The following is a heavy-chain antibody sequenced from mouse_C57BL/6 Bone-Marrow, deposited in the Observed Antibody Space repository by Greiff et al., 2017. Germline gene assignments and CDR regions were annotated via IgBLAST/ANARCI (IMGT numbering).Heavy chain of an antibody. Sequence: EVQRVESGGGLVKPGGSLKLSCAASGFTFSSYAMSWVRQTPVKRLEWVATISDGGSYTYYPDNVKGRFTISRDNAKNNLYLQMSHLKSEDTAMYYCARDNYWYFDVWGTGTTVTVSS. CDR2: ISDGGSYT. CDR3: ARDNYWYFDV. CDR1: GFTFSSYA. V-gene: IGHV5-4*01. J-gene: IGHJ1*03.